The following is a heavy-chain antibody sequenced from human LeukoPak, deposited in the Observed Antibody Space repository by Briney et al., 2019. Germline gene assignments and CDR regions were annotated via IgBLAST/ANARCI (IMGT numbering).Heavy chain of an antibody. CDR1: GFTYNIYG. CDR3: ARGGQSADNWFDP. Sequence: GGSLRLSCAASGFTYNIYGMNWVRQAPGKGLEWVAYIGGSGVATYYTDFVRGRFTISRDNARNSLYLQMNSLRDEDTAICYCARGGQSADNWFDPWGQGILVTVSS. J-gene: IGHJ5*02. CDR2: IGGSGVAT. D-gene: IGHD3-3*01. V-gene: IGHV3-48*02.